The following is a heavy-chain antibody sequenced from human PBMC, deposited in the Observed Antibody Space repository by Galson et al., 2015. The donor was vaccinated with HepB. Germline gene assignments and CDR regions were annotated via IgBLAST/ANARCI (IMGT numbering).Heavy chain of an antibody. J-gene: IGHJ4*02. CDR1: GGSISSGAPY. CDR3: AGTETRAYRPAFFDY. CDR2: IYYSGST. D-gene: IGHD5-18*01. V-gene: IGHV4-31*03. Sequence: TLSLTCTVSGGSISSGAPYWSWIRQHPGKGLAWIGYIYYSGSTSYNPSLKSRVTISVDTSKNHFSLRLSSVTAADTAVYYCAGTETRAYRPAFFDYWGQGILVTVSS.